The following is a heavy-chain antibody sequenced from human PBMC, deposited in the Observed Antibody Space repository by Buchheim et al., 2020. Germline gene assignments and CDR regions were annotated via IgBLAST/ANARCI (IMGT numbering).Heavy chain of an antibody. J-gene: IGHJ6*02. Sequence: QVQLVESGGGVVQPGRSLRLSCAASGFTFSSYGMHWVRQAPGKGLEWVAVIWYDGSNKYYADSVKGRFTISRDNSKNTLYLQMNSLRAEYTAVYYCARGTDSSSLYLYNYYYGMDVWGQGTT. CDR3: ARGTDSSSLYLYNYYYGMDV. CDR2: IWYDGSNK. D-gene: IGHD6-13*01. V-gene: IGHV3-33*01. CDR1: GFTFSSYG.